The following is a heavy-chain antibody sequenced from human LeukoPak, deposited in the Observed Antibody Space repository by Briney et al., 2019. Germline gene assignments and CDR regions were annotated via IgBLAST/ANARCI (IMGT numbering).Heavy chain of an antibody. CDR2: IYPADSDT. CDR1: GYSLTTKW. J-gene: IGHJ4*02. CDR3: ARRGSNWGSYEGDDY. D-gene: IGHD7-27*01. V-gene: IGHV5-51*01. Sequence: GDSLKISCRASGYSLTTKWIGWVRQKPGKGLEWLGIIYPADSDTRYNPSFQGQVTISADKSVSTAYLQWSSLKASDTAMYYCARRGSNWGSYEGDDYWGQGTLVTVSS.